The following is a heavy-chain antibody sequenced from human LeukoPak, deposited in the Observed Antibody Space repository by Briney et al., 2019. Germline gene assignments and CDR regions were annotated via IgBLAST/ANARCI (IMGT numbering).Heavy chain of an antibody. Sequence: GESLKISCKGSGYSFTDYWIGWVRQMPGKGLEWMGIIYPGDSSTRFSPSFQGQVTISVDKSISPAYLQWSSLKASDTAMYYCAIRGYCSGTNCYGAGWFDPWGQGTLVTVSS. CDR2: IYPGDSST. CDR1: GYSFTDYW. CDR3: AIRGYCSGTNCYGAGWFDP. D-gene: IGHD2-2*01. V-gene: IGHV5-51*01. J-gene: IGHJ5*02.